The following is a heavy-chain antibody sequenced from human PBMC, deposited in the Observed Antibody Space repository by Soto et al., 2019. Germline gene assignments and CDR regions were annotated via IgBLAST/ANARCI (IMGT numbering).Heavy chain of an antibody. Sequence: QVQLVQSGAEVKKPGASVKVSCKASGYTFTSYDINWVRQANGQGLGWMGWMNTNSGNTGYAQKFQGRATMTRNTSISTADMEPSSLRYEDTAVYYCARYTGYPRCGMDVWGQGTTVPVSS. J-gene: IGHJ6*02. D-gene: IGHD5-12*01. V-gene: IGHV1-8*01. CDR3: ARYTGYPRCGMDV. CDR1: GYTFTSYD. CDR2: MNTNSGNT.